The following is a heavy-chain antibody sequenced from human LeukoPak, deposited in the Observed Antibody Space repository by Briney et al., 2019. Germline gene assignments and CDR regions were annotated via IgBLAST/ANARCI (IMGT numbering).Heavy chain of an antibody. Sequence: GGSLRLSCAASGFTFSSYGMHWVRQAPGKGLEWVSAISGSGGSTYYADSVKGRFTISRDNSKNTLYLQMNSLRAEDTAVYYCAKGDSSRRKYYYYYMDVWGKGTTVTISS. CDR2: ISGSGGST. D-gene: IGHD6-13*01. CDR3: AKGDSSRRKYYYYYMDV. V-gene: IGHV3-23*01. J-gene: IGHJ6*03. CDR1: GFTFSSYG.